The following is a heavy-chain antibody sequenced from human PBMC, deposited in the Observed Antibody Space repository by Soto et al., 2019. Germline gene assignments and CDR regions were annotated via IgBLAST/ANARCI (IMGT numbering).Heavy chain of an antibody. CDR2: ILHDETP. D-gene: IGHD2-21*01. V-gene: IGHV3-23*01. CDR1: GFTFSSYW. Sequence: GGSLRLSCAASGFTFSSYWMSWVRQAPGKGLEWVSTILHDETPFYTDSVKGRFTISRDNVRGTLYLQMNGLRVEDAALYFCAKDLFPTSGQRFFFESWGQGSLGTVSS. CDR3: AKDLFPTSGQRFFFES. J-gene: IGHJ4*02.